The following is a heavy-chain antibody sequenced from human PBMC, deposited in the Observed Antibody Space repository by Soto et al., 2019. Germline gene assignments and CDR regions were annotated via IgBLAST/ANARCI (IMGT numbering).Heavy chain of an antibody. D-gene: IGHD1-26*01. V-gene: IGHV3-21*01. CDR1: GFTFSTYS. CDR2: ISSSSSDI. CDR3: ARVLGGSYYYFDY. J-gene: IGHJ4*02. Sequence: EVQLVESGGGLVKPGGSLRHSCAASGFTFSTYSMNWVRQAPGKGLEWVSSISSSSSDIYYADSVKGRLTISRDNAKNSLYLQMNSLRDEDTALYYCARVLGGSYYYFDYWGQETLVTVSS.